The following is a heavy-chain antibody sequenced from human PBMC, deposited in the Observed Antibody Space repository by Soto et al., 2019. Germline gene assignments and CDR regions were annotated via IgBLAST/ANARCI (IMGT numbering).Heavy chain of an antibody. V-gene: IGHV3-11*01. J-gene: IGHJ4*02. Sequence: GGSLRLSCAASGFTFTDYYMSWIRQAPGKGLEWVSYISSSGSTIYYADSVKGRFTISRDNAKNSLYLQMNSLRADDTAVYYCARNYDSRGIGRPSSICGQAPLVTVSS. CDR1: GFTFTDYY. CDR3: ARNYDSRGIGRPSSI. D-gene: IGHD3-22*01. CDR2: ISSSGSTI.